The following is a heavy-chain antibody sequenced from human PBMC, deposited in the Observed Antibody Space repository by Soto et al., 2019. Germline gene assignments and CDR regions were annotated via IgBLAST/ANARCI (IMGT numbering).Heavy chain of an antibody. D-gene: IGHD2-8*01. Sequence: SETLSLTCAVYGGSFSGYYWSWIRQPPGKGLEWIGEISHGGSTNYNPSLKSRVTISVDTSKNQFSLKLTSVTAADTAVYYCARGLLGYCPNGVCYYYYYMDVWGKGTPVTVSS. CDR1: GGSFSGYY. CDR2: ISHGGST. V-gene: IGHV4-34*01. CDR3: ARGLLGYCPNGVCYYYYYMDV. J-gene: IGHJ6*03.